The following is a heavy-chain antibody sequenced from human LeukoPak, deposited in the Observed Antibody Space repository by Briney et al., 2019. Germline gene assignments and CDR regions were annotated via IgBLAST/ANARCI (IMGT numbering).Heavy chain of an antibody. CDR1: GGSISSGIFY. J-gene: IGHJ4*02. V-gene: IGHV4-61*02. CDR2: IYTSGST. D-gene: IGHD3-3*02. CDR3: SRVLLQAFFDY. Sequence: SETLSLTCTVSGGSISSGIFYSSWIRQPAGKGLEWIGRIYTSGSTNYNPSLKSRVTISVDTSKNQFSLKLSSVTAADTAVYYCSRVLLQAFFDYWGQGTLVTVSS.